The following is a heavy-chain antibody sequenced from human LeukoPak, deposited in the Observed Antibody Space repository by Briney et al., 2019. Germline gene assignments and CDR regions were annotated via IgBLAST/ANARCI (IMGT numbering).Heavy chain of an antibody. V-gene: IGHV1-46*01. J-gene: IGHJ3*02. D-gene: IGHD3-22*01. CDR3: ARGKNYYDSSGYYYDAFDI. Sequence: ASVKVSCKASGYTFTSYYMHWVRQAPGQGLEWMGISNPSGGSTSYAQKFQGRVTMTRDTSTSTVYMELSSPRSDDTAVYYCARGKNYYDSSGYYYDAFDIWGQGTMVTVSS. CDR2: SNPSGGST. CDR1: GYTFTSYY.